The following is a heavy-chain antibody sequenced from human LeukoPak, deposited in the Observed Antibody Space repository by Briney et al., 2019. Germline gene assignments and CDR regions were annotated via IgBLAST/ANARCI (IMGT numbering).Heavy chain of an antibody. CDR1: GYTFTSYG. V-gene: IGHV1-18*01. CDR2: ISAYNGNT. CDR3: ARDRAVELWFGELSPTDWFDP. Sequence: ASVEVSCKASGYTFTSYGISWVRQAPGQGLEWMGWISAYNGNTNYAQKLQGRVTMTTDTSTSTAYMELRSLRSDDTAVYYCARDRAVELWFGELSPTDWFDPWGQGTLVTVSS. J-gene: IGHJ5*02. D-gene: IGHD3-10*01.